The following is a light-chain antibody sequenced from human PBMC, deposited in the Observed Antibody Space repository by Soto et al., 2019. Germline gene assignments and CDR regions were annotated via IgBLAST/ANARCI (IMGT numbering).Light chain of an antibody. CDR3: QQRSNWPPT. CDR1: QTVSSF. J-gene: IGKJ1*01. CDR2: DAS. V-gene: IGKV3-11*01. Sequence: EIVLTQSPATLSLSPGERATLSCRASQTVSSFLAWYQLQPGQPPRLLIYDASNRATGIPARFSGGGSGTDFTLTISSLEPEDFAVYYCQQRSNWPPTFGQGTKVEIK.